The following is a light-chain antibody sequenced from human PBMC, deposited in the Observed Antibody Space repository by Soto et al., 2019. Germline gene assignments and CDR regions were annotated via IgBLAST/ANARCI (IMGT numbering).Light chain of an antibody. V-gene: IGKV3-11*01. Sequence: EIVLTQSPATLSLSPGERVTLSCRASQSVSSYFAWYQQKPGQAPRLLIYDASNRATGIPARFSGSGSGTDFTLTISSLEPEXXXVXXCQQRSNGPLTFGQGTRLEIK. J-gene: IGKJ5*01. CDR2: DAS. CDR1: QSVSSY. CDR3: QQRSNGPLT.